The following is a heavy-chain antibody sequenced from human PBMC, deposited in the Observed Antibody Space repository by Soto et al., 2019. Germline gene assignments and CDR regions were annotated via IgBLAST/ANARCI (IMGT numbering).Heavy chain of an antibody. V-gene: IGHV3-30-3*01. D-gene: IGHD1-26*01. CDR1: GFTFSSYA. Sequence: GGSLRLSCAASGFTFSSYAMHWVRQAPGKGLEWVAVISYDGSNKYYADSVKGRFTISRDNSKNTLYLQMNSLRAEDTAVYYCARDSGGSLDYWGQGTLVTVSS. J-gene: IGHJ4*02. CDR2: ISYDGSNK. CDR3: ARDSGGSLDY.